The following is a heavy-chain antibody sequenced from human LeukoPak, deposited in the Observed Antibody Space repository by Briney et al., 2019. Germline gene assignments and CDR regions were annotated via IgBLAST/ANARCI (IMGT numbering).Heavy chain of an antibody. CDR2: IYSGGSDT. CDR3: ARHSLGYCSGGNCYPDY. Sequence: EESLKISCKGSGYTFTNYWIGWVRQMPGKGLEWMGIIYSGGSDTRYSPSFQGQVTISVDKSISTAYLQWTSLKASDTAIYYCARHSLGYCSGGNCYPDYWGQGTLVTVSS. V-gene: IGHV5-51*01. D-gene: IGHD2-15*01. J-gene: IGHJ4*02. CDR1: GYTFTNYW.